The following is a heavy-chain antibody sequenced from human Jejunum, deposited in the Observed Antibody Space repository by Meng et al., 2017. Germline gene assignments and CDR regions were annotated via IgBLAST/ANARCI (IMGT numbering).Heavy chain of an antibody. CDR3: ARGLSVASGYYYNGMDV. CDR1: GYTFTSHD. V-gene: IGHV1-8*01. D-gene: IGHD2/OR15-2a*01. CDR2: LNPKSGNT. J-gene: IGHJ6*02. Sequence: ASVKVSCKASGYTFTSHDINWLRQAPGQGLEWMGWLNPKSGNTGYSQKFQVSVTMTRNTSITTAYMELSSLRSEDTAVYYCARGLSVASGYYYNGMDVWGQGTTVTVSS.